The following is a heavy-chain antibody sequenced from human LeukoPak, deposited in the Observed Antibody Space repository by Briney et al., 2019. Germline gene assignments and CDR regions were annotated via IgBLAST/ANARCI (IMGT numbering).Heavy chain of an antibody. D-gene: IGHD2-21*01. V-gene: IGHV1-2*02. CDR2: LNPNSGAT. CDR1: GYTFIGYY. J-gene: IGHJ4*02. CDR3: AKDGEAHMTDY. Sequence: ASVKVSCKASGYTFIGYYIHWVRLAPGQGLEWMGWLNPNSGATNYAQKFQGRVTMTRDTSIRTAYMEVSTLRSDDAAVYYCAKDGEAHMTDYWGQGTLVTISS.